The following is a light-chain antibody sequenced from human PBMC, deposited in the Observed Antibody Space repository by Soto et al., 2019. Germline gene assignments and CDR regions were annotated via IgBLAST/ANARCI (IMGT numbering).Light chain of an antibody. CDR3: CSYAGSSAYV. CDR2: EVT. Sequence: QSALTQPASVSGSPRQSITISCTGSSSDVGTYNLVSWYQHYPGKAPKLMIYEVTKRPSGVSNRFSGSKSGNTASLTISGLQAEDEADYYCCSYAGSSAYVFGTGTKVTV. CDR1: SSDVGTYNL. J-gene: IGLJ1*01. V-gene: IGLV2-23*02.